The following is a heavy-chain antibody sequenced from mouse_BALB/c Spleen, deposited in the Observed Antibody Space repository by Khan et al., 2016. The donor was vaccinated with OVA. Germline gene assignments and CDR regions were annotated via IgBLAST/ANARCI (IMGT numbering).Heavy chain of an antibody. D-gene: IGHD2-10*01. J-gene: IGHJ4*01. CDR1: GFSLTGYG. CDR2: IWGDGST. Sequence: VELVESGPGLVAPSQSLSITCTVSGFSLTGYGVNWVRQPPGKGLEWLGMIWGDGSTDYNSALNSRLSISKDNSKSQVFLKMNRRQTDDTARYYCARAYYGNYREAMDYWGQGTSVTVSS. CDR3: ARAYYGNYREAMDY. V-gene: IGHV2-6-7*01.